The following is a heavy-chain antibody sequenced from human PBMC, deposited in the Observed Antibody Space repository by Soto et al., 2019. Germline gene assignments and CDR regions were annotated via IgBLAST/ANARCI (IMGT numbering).Heavy chain of an antibody. D-gene: IGHD2-21*01. CDR1: GGSISSYY. Sequence: SETLSLTCTVSGGSISSYYWSWIRQPPGKGLEWIGYIYYSGSTNYNPSLKSRVTISVDTYTNQYSLKLRSVTAAVTSVYYCERDRAYRYFDYWGQGTLVTVSS. CDR3: ERDRAYRYFDY. J-gene: IGHJ4*02. CDR2: IYYSGST. V-gene: IGHV4-59*01.